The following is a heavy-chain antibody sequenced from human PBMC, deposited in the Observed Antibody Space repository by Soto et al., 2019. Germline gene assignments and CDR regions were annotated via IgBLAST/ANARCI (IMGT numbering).Heavy chain of an antibody. CDR1: GFTFSSYA. Sequence: QVQLVESGGGVVQPGRSLRLSCAASGFTFSSYAMHWVRQAPGKGLEWVAVISYDGSNKYYADSVKGRFTISRDNSKNTLYLQMNSLRAEDTAVYYCAREWTQLWDRGQYYYYGMDVWAKGPRSPSP. CDR3: AREWTQLWDRGQYYYYGMDV. J-gene: IGHJ6*02. CDR2: ISYDGSNK. D-gene: IGHD5-18*01. V-gene: IGHV3-30-3*01.